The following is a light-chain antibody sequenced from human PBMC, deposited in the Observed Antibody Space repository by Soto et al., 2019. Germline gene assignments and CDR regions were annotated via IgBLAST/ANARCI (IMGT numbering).Light chain of an antibody. CDR1: QSVGNL. CDR3: QHRSNWLFT. Sequence: EIVLTQSPATLSLSPRERATLSCSASQSVGNLLAWYQHRPGQAPRLLSYNAFNRATGIPARFSGSGSVTDFTLTISSLDPEDFAVYYCQHRSNWLFTFGPGTRVDIK. V-gene: IGKV3-11*01. J-gene: IGKJ3*01. CDR2: NAF.